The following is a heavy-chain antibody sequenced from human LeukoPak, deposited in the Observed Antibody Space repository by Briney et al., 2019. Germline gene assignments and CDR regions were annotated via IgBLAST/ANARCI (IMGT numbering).Heavy chain of an antibody. CDR2: ISYDGSKK. CDR1: GFTFSSYA. CDR3: AREGEALDY. Sequence: GGSLRLSCAASGFTFSSYAMHRVRQAPGKGLEWVAVISYDGSKKYYADSVKGRFTISRDNSKKTPYLQMNSLRAEDTAVYYCAREGEALDYWGQGTLVTVSS. J-gene: IGHJ4*02. V-gene: IGHV3-30-3*01.